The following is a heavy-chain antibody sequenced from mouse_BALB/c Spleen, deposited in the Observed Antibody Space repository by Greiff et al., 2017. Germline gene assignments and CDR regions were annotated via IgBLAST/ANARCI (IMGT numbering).Heavy chain of an antibody. J-gene: IGHJ4*01. V-gene: IGHV3-6*02. CDR2: ISYDGSN. CDR3: APYRFYAMDY. Sequence: ESGPGLVKPSQSLSLTCSVTGYSITSGYYWNWIRQFPGNKLEWMGYISYDGSNNYNPSLKNRISITRDTSKNQFFLKLNSVTTEDTATYYCAPYRFYAMDYWGQGTSVTVSS. CDR1: GYSITSGYY.